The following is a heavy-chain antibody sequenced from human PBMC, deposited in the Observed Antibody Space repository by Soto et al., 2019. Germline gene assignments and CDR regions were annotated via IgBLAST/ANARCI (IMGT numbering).Heavy chain of an antibody. D-gene: IGHD6-13*01. Sequence: GASVKVSCKASGYTFTSYGISWVRQAPGQGLEWMGWISAYNGNTNYAQKLQGRVTMTTDTSTSTAYMELRSLRSDDTAVYYCARVDRCSSSWYENAFDLWGQGTMVTVSS. CDR1: GYTFTSYG. J-gene: IGHJ3*01. CDR3: ARVDRCSSSWYENAFDL. V-gene: IGHV1-18*01. CDR2: ISAYNGNT.